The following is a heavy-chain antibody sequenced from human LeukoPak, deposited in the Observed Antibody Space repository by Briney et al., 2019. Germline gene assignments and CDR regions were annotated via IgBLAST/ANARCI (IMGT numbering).Heavy chain of an antibody. D-gene: IGHD3-10*01. CDR1: GYTFTSYA. Sequence: ASVKVSCKASGYTFTSYAMHWVRQAPGQRLERMGWINAGNGNTKYSQKFQGRVTITRDTSASTAYMELSSLRSEDTAVYYCARGRMVRGVIITYNWFDPWGQGTLVTVSS. V-gene: IGHV1-3*01. J-gene: IGHJ5*02. CDR3: ARGRMVRGVIITYNWFDP. CDR2: INAGNGNT.